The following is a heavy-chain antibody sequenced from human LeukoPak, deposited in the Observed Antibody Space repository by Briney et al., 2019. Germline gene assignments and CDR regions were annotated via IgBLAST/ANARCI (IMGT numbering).Heavy chain of an antibody. J-gene: IGHJ4*02. D-gene: IGHD2-8*01. CDR1: GFTFSSYG. CDR3: AKDTPDCTNGVCYRMFDY. Sequence: GGSLRLSCAASGFTFSSYGMHWVHQAPGKGLEWVAFIRYDGSNKYYADSVKGRFTISRDNSKNTLYLQMNSLRAEDTAVYYCAKDTPDCTNGVCYRMFDYWGQGTLVTVSS. CDR2: IRYDGSNK. V-gene: IGHV3-30*02.